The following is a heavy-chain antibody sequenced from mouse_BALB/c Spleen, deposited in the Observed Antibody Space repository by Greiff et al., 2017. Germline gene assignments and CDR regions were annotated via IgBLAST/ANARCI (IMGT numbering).Heavy chain of an antibody. CDR3: AILYGNYWYFDV. V-gene: IGHV14-3*02. CDR2: IDPANGNT. Sequence: VQLKQSGAELVKPGASVKLSCTASGFNIKDTYMHWVKQRPEQGLEWIGRIDPANGNTKYDPKFQGKATITADTSSNTAYLQLSSLTSEDTAVYYCAILYGNYWYFDVWGAGTTVTVSS. J-gene: IGHJ1*01. D-gene: IGHD2-1*01. CDR1: GFNIKDTY.